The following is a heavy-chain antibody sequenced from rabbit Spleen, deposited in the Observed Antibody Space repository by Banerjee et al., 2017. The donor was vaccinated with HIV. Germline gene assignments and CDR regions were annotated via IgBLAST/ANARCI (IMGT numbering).Heavy chain of an antibody. D-gene: IGHD2-1*01. CDR2: IYAGSSGGT. CDR3: ARENHNNDGDGGEFNL. V-gene: IGHV1S45*01. CDR1: GFSFSDTDV. J-gene: IGHJ4*01. Sequence: QEQLEESGGGLVKPEGSLTLTCKASGFSFSDTDVMCWVRQAPGKGLEWIACIYAGSSGGTYYASWAKGRFTVSKTSSTTMTLQMTSLTAADTATYFCARENHNNDGDGGEFNLWGQGTLVTVS.